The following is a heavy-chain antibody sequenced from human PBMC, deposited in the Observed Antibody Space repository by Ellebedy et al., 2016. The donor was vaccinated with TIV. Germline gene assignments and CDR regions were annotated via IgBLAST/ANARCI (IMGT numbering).Heavy chain of an antibody. D-gene: IGHD5-18*01. V-gene: IGHV3-30-3*01. J-gene: IGHJ4*02. Sequence: GESLKISCAASGFTFSYYAMRWVRQAPGKGLEWVAVISYDGSNKYYADSVKGRFTISRDNSKNTLYLQMKSLRAEDTAVYYCARERVEYTYGSGFDYWGQGTLVTVSS. CDR2: ISYDGSNK. CDR1: GFTFSYYA. CDR3: ARERVEYTYGSGFDY.